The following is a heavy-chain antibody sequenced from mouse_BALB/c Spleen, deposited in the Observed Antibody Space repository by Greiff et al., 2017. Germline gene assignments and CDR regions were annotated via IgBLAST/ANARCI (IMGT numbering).Heavy chain of an antibody. Sequence: EVKVEESGGGLVQPGGSMKLSCVASGFTFSNYWMNWVRQSPEKGLEWVAEIRLKSNNYATHYAESVKGRFTISRDDSKSSVYLQMNNLRAEDTGIYYCTRPGYGNYVGDYFDYWGQGTTLTVSS. D-gene: IGHD2-10*02. V-gene: IGHV6-6*02. CDR1: GFTFSNYW. CDR2: IRLKSNNYAT. CDR3: TRPGYGNYVGDYFDY. J-gene: IGHJ2*01.